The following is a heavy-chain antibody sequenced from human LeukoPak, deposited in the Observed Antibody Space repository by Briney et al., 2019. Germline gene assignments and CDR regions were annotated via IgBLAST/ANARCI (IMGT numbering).Heavy chain of an antibody. Sequence: SETLSLTCTVSGDSISSYHWTWTRQPPGRGLEWIGYVYYSGSTNYNPSFKSRVTISLDTSNNQFSLKLSSVTAADTAIYYCATYTRHCSGGTCYSIDYWGQGTLVTVSS. D-gene: IGHD2-15*01. V-gene: IGHV4-59*08. CDR1: GDSISSYH. CDR2: VYYSGST. J-gene: IGHJ4*02. CDR3: ATYTRHCSGGTCYSIDY.